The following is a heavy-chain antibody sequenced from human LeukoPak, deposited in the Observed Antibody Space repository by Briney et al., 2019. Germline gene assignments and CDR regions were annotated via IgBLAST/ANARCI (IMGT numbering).Heavy chain of an antibody. J-gene: IGHJ4*02. CDR2: ISGSGGST. Sequence: GGSLRLSCAASGFTFSSYSMNWVHQAPGKGLEWVSGISGSGGSTYYADSVKGRFTISRDNSKNTLYLQMNSLRAEDTAVYYCAKAAEYCSSASCYSPGYWGQGTLVTVSS. V-gene: IGHV3-23*01. CDR3: AKAAEYCSSASCYSPGY. CDR1: GFTFSSYS. D-gene: IGHD2-2*02.